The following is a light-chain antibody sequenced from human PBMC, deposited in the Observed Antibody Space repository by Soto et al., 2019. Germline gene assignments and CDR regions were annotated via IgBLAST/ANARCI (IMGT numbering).Light chain of an antibody. Sequence: EIVMTQSPATLSVSPGERATLSCRASQSVSSNLARYQQKPGQAPRLLIYDASNRATGIPARFSGSGSGTDFTLTISSLEPEDFAVYYCQQYGSSGTFGQGTKVDI. J-gene: IGKJ1*01. CDR3: QQYGSSGT. V-gene: IGKV3D-15*01. CDR2: DAS. CDR1: QSVSSN.